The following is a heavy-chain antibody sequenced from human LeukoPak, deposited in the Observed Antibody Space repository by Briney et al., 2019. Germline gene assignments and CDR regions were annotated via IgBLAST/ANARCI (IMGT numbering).Heavy chain of an antibody. CDR2: INPYSGDT. Sequence: ASVKVSRKASGYTFTGYHIHWVRQAPGQGLEWMGRINPYSGDTNFAQKFQGRVTMTRDTSITTAYMDLSSLTPDDTAVYFCARDQGSLTRSWYTGYWGQGTQVTVPS. CDR1: GYTFTGYH. CDR3: ARDQGSLTRSWYTGY. J-gene: IGHJ4*02. V-gene: IGHV1-2*06. D-gene: IGHD6-13*01.